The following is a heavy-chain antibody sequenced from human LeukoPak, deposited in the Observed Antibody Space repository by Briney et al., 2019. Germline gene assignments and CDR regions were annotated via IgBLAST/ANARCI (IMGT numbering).Heavy chain of an antibody. CDR1: GFTFSSYS. Sequence: GGSLRLSCAASGFTFSSYSMNWVRQAPGKGLEWVSYISSSSSTIYYADSVKGRFTISRDNAKNSLYLQMNSLRVEDTAVYYCAIGPPYGSRSDYFDYWGQGTLVTVSS. CDR2: ISSSSSTI. D-gene: IGHD3-10*01. V-gene: IGHV3-48*04. J-gene: IGHJ4*02. CDR3: AIGPPYGSRSDYFDY.